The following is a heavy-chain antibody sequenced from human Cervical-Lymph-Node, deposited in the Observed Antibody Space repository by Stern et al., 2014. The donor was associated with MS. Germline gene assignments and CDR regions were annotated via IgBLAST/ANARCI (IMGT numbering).Heavy chain of an antibody. CDR2: ISYDGSNK. V-gene: IGHV3-30*18. D-gene: IGHD6-6*01. CDR1: GFTFSSYG. Sequence: VQLVESGGGVVQPGRSLRLSCAASGFTFSSYGMHWVRQAPGKGLEWAAVISYDGSNKFYADSVKGRFTISRDNSKNTLYLQMNSLRAEDTAVYYCAKSSSPSHYYYYGMDVWGQGTTVTVSS. CDR3: AKSSSPSHYYYYGMDV. J-gene: IGHJ6*02.